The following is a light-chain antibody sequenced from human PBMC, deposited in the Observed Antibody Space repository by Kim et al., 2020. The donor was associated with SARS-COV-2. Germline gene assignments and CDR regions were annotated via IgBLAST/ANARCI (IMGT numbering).Light chain of an antibody. J-gene: IGLJ3*02. CDR3: QNWGTGIQEV. Sequence: SSKLTGTRRRGHRSYAIAWHQQQPEKGPRYLMKLNSDGSHSKGHGIPDRFSGSSSGAERYLTISSLQSEDEADYYCQNWGTGIQEVFGGGPQLTVL. CDR2: LNSDGSH. V-gene: IGLV4-69*01. CDR1: RGHRSYA.